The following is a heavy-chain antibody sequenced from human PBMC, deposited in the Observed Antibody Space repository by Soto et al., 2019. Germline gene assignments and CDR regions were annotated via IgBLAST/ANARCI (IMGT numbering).Heavy chain of an antibody. Sequence: QVQLVESGGGVVQPGRSLRLSCAASGFTFSSYALHWVRQAPGKGLEWVAGISYDGSNKYYADSVKGRFPISRDNSKNTLYLQMNSLRAEDTAVYYCARPLWRNDYNWEYFDLWGRGTLVTVSS. J-gene: IGHJ2*01. CDR1: GFTFSSYA. V-gene: IGHV3-30-3*01. D-gene: IGHD4-4*01. CDR3: ARPLWRNDYNWEYFDL. CDR2: ISYDGSNK.